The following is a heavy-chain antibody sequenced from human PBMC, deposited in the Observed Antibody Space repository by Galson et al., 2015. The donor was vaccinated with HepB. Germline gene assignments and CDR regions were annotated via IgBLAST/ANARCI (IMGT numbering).Heavy chain of an antibody. J-gene: IGHJ6*02. CDR1: GFTFSTYG. V-gene: IGHV3-30*18. D-gene: IGHD1-26*01. Sequence: SLRLSCAASGFTFSTYGMHWVRQAPGKGLEWVSIISYDGTNKYYVDSVKGRFTISRDNSKNTLYLEMNSLRVEDTAMYYCAKTRGEWEVPPEPYYDMDVWGQGTTVTVSS. CDR2: ISYDGTNK. CDR3: AKTRGEWEVPPEPYYDMDV.